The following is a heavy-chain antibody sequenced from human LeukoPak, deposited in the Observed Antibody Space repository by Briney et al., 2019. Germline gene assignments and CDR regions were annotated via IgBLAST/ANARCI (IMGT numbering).Heavy chain of an antibody. J-gene: IGHJ4*02. CDR3: AKVTSRPYYFEY. Sequence: GGSLRLSCAASGFTFSSSAMRWVRQAPGNRLEWVSGISGSGASIFYADSVKGRFTISRDNSKNTVYLQMNSLRDEDTAVYYCAKVTSRPYYFEYWGQGTLVTVSS. CDR2: ISGSGASI. D-gene: IGHD6-6*01. CDR1: GFTFSSSA. V-gene: IGHV3-23*01.